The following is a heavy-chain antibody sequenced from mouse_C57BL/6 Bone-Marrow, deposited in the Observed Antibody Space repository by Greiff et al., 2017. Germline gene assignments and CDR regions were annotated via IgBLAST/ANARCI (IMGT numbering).Heavy chain of an antibody. V-gene: IGHV1-54*01. CDR2: INPGSGGT. CDR1: GYAFTNSL. CDR3: ARGGYYGSTFAY. Sequence: QVQLKESGAELVRPGTSVKVSCKASGYAFTNSLFAGVKQRPGQGLEWIGVINPGSGGTNYNEKFKGKATLTADKSSSTGYMQRSSLTSEDSAVYVCARGGYYGSTFAYWGQGTLVTVSA. D-gene: IGHD1-1*01. J-gene: IGHJ3*01.